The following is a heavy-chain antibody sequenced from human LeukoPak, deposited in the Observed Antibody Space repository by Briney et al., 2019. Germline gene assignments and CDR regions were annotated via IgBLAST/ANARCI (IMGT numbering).Heavy chain of an antibody. J-gene: IGHJ3*02. Sequence: ASVKVSCKVSGYTLTELSMHWVRQAPGKGLEWMGGFDPEDGETIYAQKFQGRVTMTGDTSTDTAYMELSSLRSEDTAVYYCATETAMVRGGDAFGIWGQGTMVTVSS. CDR2: FDPEDGET. D-gene: IGHD5-18*01. CDR1: GYTLTELS. CDR3: ATETAMVRGGDAFGI. V-gene: IGHV1-24*01.